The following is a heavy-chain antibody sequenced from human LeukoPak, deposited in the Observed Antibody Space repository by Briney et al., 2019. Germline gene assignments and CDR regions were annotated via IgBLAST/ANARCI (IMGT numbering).Heavy chain of an antibody. V-gene: IGHV4-59*01. J-gene: IGHJ5*02. Sequence: SETLSLTCTVPGGSISSYYWSWIRQPPGKGLEWIGYIYYSGTTNYSPSLKSRVTISVDTSKNQFSLKLSSVTAADTAVYYCARDSSGRGRYNWFGPWGQGTLVTVSS. D-gene: IGHD4-17*01. CDR3: ARDSSGRGRYNWFGP. CDR1: GGSISSYY. CDR2: IYYSGTT.